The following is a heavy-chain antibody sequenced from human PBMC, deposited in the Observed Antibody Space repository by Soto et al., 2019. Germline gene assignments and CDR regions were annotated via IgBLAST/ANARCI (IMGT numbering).Heavy chain of an antibody. Sequence: QVQLVESGGGVVQPGRSLRLSCAASGFTFSSYGMHWVRQAPGKGLEWVAVISYDGSNKYYADSVKGRFTISRDNSKNPLYLQMNSLRAEDTAVYYCAKDLPVYSGSYGPFDYWGQGTLVTVSS. J-gene: IGHJ4*02. CDR3: AKDLPVYSGSYGPFDY. CDR2: ISYDGSNK. V-gene: IGHV3-30*18. CDR1: GFTFSSYG. D-gene: IGHD1-26*01.